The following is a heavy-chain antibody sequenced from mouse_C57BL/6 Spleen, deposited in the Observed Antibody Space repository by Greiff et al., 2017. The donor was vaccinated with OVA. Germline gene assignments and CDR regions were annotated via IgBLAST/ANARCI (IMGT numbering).Heavy chain of an antibody. CDR3: ARDSNYPYYAMDY. D-gene: IGHD2-5*01. V-gene: IGHV1-22*01. Sequence: EVKLMESGPELVKPGASVKMSCKASGYTFTDYNMHWVKQSHGKSLEWIGYINPNNGGTSYNQKFKGKATLTVNKSSSTAYMELRSLTSEDSAVYYCARDSNYPYYAMDYWGQGTSVTVSS. CDR2: INPNNGGT. CDR1: GYTFTDYN. J-gene: IGHJ4*01.